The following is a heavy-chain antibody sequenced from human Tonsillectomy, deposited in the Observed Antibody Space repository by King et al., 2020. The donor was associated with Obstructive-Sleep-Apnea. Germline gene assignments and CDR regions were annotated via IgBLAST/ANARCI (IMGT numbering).Heavy chain of an antibody. V-gene: IGHV1-58*02. D-gene: IGHD3-22*01. Sequence: QLVQSGPEVKKPGTSVKVSCKASRFTFTSSAMQWVRQARGQRLEWVGWIVVGSGNTNYAQKFQERVTITRDMSTSTAYMELSSLRSEDTAVYYCAAGPPYYYDSSGYPFDYWGQGTLVTVSS. CDR1: RFTFTSSA. J-gene: IGHJ4*02. CDR2: IVVGSGNT. CDR3: AAGPPYYYDSSGYPFDY.